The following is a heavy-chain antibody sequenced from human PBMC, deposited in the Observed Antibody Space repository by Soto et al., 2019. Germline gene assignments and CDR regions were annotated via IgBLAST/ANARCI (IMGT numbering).Heavy chain of an antibody. D-gene: IGHD2-2*01. Sequence: ASVKVSCKASGGTFSSYAISWVRQAPGQGLEWMGGIIPIFGTANYAQKFQGRVTITADESTSTAYMELSSLRSEDTAVYYCARGGIVVVPGPDWFDPWGQGTLVTVSS. CDR1: GGTFSSYA. J-gene: IGHJ5*02. CDR2: IIPIFGTA. CDR3: ARGGIVVVPGPDWFDP. V-gene: IGHV1-69*13.